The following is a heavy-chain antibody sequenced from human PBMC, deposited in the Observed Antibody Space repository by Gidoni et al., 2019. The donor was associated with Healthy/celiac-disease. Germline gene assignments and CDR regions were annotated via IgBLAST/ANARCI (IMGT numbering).Heavy chain of an antibody. CDR1: GFTFSSYG. V-gene: IGHV3-33*01. CDR2: IWYDGSNK. D-gene: IGHD2-21*02. J-gene: IGHJ6*02. Sequence: QVQLVESGGGVVQPGRSLRLSCAASGFTFSSYGMPWVRQAPGKGLELVAVIWYDGSNKYYADSVKGRFTISRDNSKNTLYLQMNSLRAEDTAVYYCARAYCGGDCYLWGGYYYYYGMDVWGQGTTVTVSS. CDR3: ARAYCGGDCYLWGGYYYYYGMDV.